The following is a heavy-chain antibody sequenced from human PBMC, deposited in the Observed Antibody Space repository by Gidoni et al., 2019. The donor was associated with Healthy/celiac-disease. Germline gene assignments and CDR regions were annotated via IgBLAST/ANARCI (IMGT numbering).Heavy chain of an antibody. CDR3: AKDSEIIVVVVAAQGYFDY. Sequence: EVQLLESGGGLVQPGGSLRLSCAASGFTFSSYAISWVRQAPGKGLEWVSAISGSGGSTYYADSVKGRFTISRDNSKNTLYLQMNSLRAEDTAVYYCAKDSEIIVVVVAAQGYFDYWGQGTLVTVSS. CDR2: ISGSGGST. V-gene: IGHV3-23*01. D-gene: IGHD2-15*01. CDR1: GFTFSSYA. J-gene: IGHJ4*02.